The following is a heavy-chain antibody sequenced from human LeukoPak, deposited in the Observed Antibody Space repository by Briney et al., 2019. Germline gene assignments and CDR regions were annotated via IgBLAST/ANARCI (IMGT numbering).Heavy chain of an antibody. CDR2: ILYDGSNK. J-gene: IGHJ4*02. Sequence: GKSLRLSCAASGFTFSSYTMPWVRQAPGKGLEWVAVILYDGSNKYYADSVKGRFTISRDNSKNTLYLQMNSLRAEDTAAYYCVPIVGAPGNGSWGQGTLVTVSS. CDR3: VPIVGAPGNGS. D-gene: IGHD1-26*01. CDR1: GFTFSSYT. V-gene: IGHV3-30-3*01.